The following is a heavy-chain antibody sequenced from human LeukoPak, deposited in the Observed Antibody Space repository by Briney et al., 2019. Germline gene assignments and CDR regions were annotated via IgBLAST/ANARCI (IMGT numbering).Heavy chain of an antibody. CDR2: LYGGGTT. CDR1: GVTVSSNY. CDR3: ARGATYAYYQDY. Sequence: GGSLRLSCAVFGVTVSSNYMSWVRQAPGKGLEWVSVLYGGGTTYYADSVKGRFTISRDNAKNTLYLQMNSLRAEDTAVYYCARGATYAYYQDYWGQGTLVTVSS. D-gene: IGHD1-26*01. V-gene: IGHV3-53*01. J-gene: IGHJ4*02.